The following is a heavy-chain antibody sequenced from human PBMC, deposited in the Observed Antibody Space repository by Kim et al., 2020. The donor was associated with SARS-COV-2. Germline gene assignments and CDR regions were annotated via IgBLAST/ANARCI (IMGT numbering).Heavy chain of an antibody. J-gene: IGHJ4*02. CDR1: GDSVSAKSVA. V-gene: IGHV6-1*01. CDR2: TSYRSKWYR. CDR3: TRAYYNLINS. Sequence: SQTLSLTCVVSGDSVSAKSVAWNWVRQSPSRGLEWLGRTSYRSKWYREYASSLRSRMTISADTSKNQVSLQLDNVIPEDTAVYYCTRAYYNLINSWAQGTLVTVSS. D-gene: IGHD3-3*01.